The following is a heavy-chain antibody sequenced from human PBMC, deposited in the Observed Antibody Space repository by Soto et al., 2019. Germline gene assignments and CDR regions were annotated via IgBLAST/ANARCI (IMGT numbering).Heavy chain of an antibody. CDR3: ARGGSSSWYSG. CDR1: GGSISSYH. J-gene: IGHJ4*02. Sequence: QVQLQESGPGLVKPSETLSLTCTVSGGSISSYHWSWIRQPPGKGLEWIGYIYYSGSTNYNPSLKSRVTISVDTSKNQFSLKLSSVTAADTDVYYCARGGSSSWYSGWGQGTLVTVSS. V-gene: IGHV4-59*01. CDR2: IYYSGST. D-gene: IGHD6-13*01.